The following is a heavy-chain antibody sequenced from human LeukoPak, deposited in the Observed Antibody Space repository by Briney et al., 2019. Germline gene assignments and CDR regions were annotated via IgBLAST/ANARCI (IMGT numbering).Heavy chain of an antibody. D-gene: IGHD3-10*01. J-gene: IGHJ2*01. Sequence: RPSETLSLTCAVYGGSLSGYYWSWIRQPPGKGLEWIGEIHHGGRTKYHPALKSRVTISVDTPNNQFSLKLSSMTAADTAVYYCARHGDWYFALWGPGTLVTVSS. V-gene: IGHV4-34*01. CDR1: GGSLSGYY. CDR2: IHHGGRT. CDR3: ARHGDWYFAL.